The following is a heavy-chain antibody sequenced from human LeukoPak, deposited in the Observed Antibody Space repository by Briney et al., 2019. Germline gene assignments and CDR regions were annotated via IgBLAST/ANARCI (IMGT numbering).Heavy chain of an antibody. V-gene: IGHV3-72*01. CDR1: GFIFNDYY. CDR3: AKSGCSSTSCYSILSGWLDP. D-gene: IGHD2-2*02. CDR2: SRNKANSYTP. Sequence: GGSLRLSCAASGFIFNDYYIDWVRQAPGKGLEWVGRSRNKANSYTPEYAASVKGRFTVSRDDSRDSVFLQMNSLKTEDTAVYYCAKSGCSSTSCYSILSGWLDPWGQGTLVTVSS. J-gene: IGHJ5*02.